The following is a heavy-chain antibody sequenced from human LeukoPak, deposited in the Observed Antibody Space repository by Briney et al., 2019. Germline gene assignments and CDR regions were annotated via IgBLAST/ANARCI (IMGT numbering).Heavy chain of an antibody. D-gene: IGHD5-24*01. J-gene: IGHJ4*02. Sequence: PGGSLRLSCAASGFTFTGYALNWVRQAPGKGLEWVSSISTGTYIYYADSAKGRFTISRDNAESSVYLHMNSLRVEDTAVYYCARLLGQGDGYKAFDYWGRGTVVTVSP. V-gene: IGHV3-21*01. CDR2: ISTGTYI. CDR3: ARLLGQGDGYKAFDY. CDR1: GFTFTGYA.